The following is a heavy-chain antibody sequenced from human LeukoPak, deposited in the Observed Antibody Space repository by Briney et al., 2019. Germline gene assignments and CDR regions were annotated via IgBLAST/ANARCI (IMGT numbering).Heavy chain of an antibody. CDR2: ISAYNGNT. Sequence: ASVKVSCKASGYTFTSYGISWVRQAPGQGLEWMGWISAYNGNTNYAQKLQGRVTMTTDTSASTAYMELRSLRSDDTAVYYCARDLSGGSPIWFDYWGQGTLVTVSS. D-gene: IGHD2-15*01. V-gene: IGHV1-18*01. CDR1: GYTFTSYG. J-gene: IGHJ4*02. CDR3: ARDLSGGSPIWFDY.